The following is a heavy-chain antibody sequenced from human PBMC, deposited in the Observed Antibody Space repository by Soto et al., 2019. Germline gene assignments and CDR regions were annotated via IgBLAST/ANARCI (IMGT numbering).Heavy chain of an antibody. Sequence: SETLSLTCTVSGGSISSYYWSWIRQPPGKGLEWIGYIYYSGSTNYNPSLKSRVTISVDTSKNQFSLKLSSVTAADTAVYYCARANGPYYYDSSRNWFDPWGQGTLVTVS. V-gene: IGHV4-59*01. J-gene: IGHJ5*02. CDR2: IYYSGST. CDR1: GGSISSYY. CDR3: ARANGPYYYDSSRNWFDP. D-gene: IGHD3-22*01.